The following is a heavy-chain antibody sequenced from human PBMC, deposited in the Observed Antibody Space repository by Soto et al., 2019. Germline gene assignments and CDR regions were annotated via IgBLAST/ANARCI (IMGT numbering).Heavy chain of an antibody. J-gene: IGHJ4*02. Sequence: ASVKVSCKASGYTFTSYAMHWVRQAPGQRLEWMGWINAGNGNTKYSQKFQGRVTITRDTSASTAYMELSSLRSEDTAVYYCARESTMVRGVISLGIRLWGQGTLVTVSS. CDR2: INAGNGNT. CDR3: ARESTMVRGVISLGIRL. D-gene: IGHD3-10*01. CDR1: GYTFTSYA. V-gene: IGHV1-3*01.